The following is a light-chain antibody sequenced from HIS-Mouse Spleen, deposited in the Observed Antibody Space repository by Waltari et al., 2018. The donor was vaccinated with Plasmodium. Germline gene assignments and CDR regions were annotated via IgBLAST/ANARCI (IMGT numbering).Light chain of an antibody. CDR2: DAS. J-gene: IGKJ5*01. CDR3: QQYDNLPT. V-gene: IGKV1-33*01. Sequence: DIQMPQSPSSLSASVGDRVTITCQASQDISNYLNWYQQKPGKAPKLLIYDASNLETGVPSRCSGSGSGTDFTFTISSLQPEDIATYYCQQYDNLPTFGQGTRLEIK. CDR1: QDISNY.